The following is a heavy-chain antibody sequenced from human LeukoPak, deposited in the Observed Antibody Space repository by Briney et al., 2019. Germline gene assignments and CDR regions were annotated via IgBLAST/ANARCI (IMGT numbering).Heavy chain of an antibody. CDR1: GGTFSSYA. CDR2: IIPIFGTA. D-gene: IGHD1-1*01. V-gene: IGHV1-69*05. CDR3: ARYRQLERLAFDI. Sequence: SVKVSCKASGGTFSSYAISWVRQAPGQGLEWMEGIIPIFGTANYAQKFQGRVTITTDESTSTAYMELSSLRSEDTAVYYCARYRQLERLAFDIWGQGTMVTVSS. J-gene: IGHJ3*02.